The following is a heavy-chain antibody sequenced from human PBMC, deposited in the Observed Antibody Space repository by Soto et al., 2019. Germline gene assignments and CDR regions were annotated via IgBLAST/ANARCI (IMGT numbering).Heavy chain of an antibody. CDR3: VKRVVVTATSYYFDY. J-gene: IGHJ4*02. Sequence: GGSLRLSCAASGFTFSSYAMSWVRQAPGKGLEWVSAISNSGGSPFYADSVKGRFTISRDNSKNTLYLQMNSLRAEDTAVYYCVKRVVVTATSYYFDYWGQGTLVTVSS. D-gene: IGHD2-15*01. V-gene: IGHV3-23*01. CDR2: ISNSGGSP. CDR1: GFTFSSYA.